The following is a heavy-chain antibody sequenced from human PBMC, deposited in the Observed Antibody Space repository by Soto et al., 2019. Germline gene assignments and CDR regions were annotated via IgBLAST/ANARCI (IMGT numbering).Heavy chain of an antibody. CDR2: INHSGST. CDR3: ARGGDWWFDP. J-gene: IGHJ5*02. V-gene: IGHV4-34*01. CDR1: GGSFSGYY. Sequence: SETLSLTCAVYGGSFSGYYWSWIRQPPGKGLEWIGEINHSGSTNYNPSLKSRVTISVDTSKNQFSLKLSSVTAADTAVYYCARGGDWWFDPWGQGTLVTVS. D-gene: IGHD2-21*01.